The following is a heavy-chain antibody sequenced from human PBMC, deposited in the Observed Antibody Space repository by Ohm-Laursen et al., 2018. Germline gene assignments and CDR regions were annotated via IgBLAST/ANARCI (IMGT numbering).Heavy chain of an antibody. J-gene: IGHJ4*02. CDR1: GGSFSSGGYY. V-gene: IGHV4-31*11. CDR2: IYYSGTT. CDR3: ATSPRDIMSSKDY. Sequence: TLSLTCAVYGGSFSSGGYYWNWIRQHPGKGLEWIGYIYYSGTTYYNPSLKSRVTMSVDTSKNQFSVKLTSVTAVDTAVYYCATSPRDIMSSKDYWGQGTLVTVSS. D-gene: IGHD3-9*01.